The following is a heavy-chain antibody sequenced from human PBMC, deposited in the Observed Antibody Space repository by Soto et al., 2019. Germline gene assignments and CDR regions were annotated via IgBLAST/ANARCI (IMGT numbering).Heavy chain of an antibody. D-gene: IGHD2-2*01. J-gene: IGHJ4*02. CDR3: AKGRGYCTSTSCYVGSDY. Sequence: EVPLLESGGGLVQPGGSLRLSCAASGFTFSSYAMSWVRQAPGKGLEWVSAISGSGYSTYYADSVKGRFTISRDNPKNTLYLQMNSLRAEDTAVYYCAKGRGYCTSTSCYVGSDYWGQGTLVTVSS. CDR2: ISGSGYST. CDR1: GFTFSSYA. V-gene: IGHV3-23*01.